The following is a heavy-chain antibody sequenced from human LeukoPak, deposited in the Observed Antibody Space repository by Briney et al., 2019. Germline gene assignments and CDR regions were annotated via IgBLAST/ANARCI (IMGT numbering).Heavy chain of an antibody. J-gene: IGHJ4*02. Sequence: PGGSLRLSCAASGFTFSSYAMSWVRQAPGKGLEWVSTISGSGGSTHYADSVNGRFTISRDSSKNTLHLQMNSLRAEDTAVYYCAKDMVRGVIQSAFDFRGQGTLVTVSS. CDR2: ISGSGGST. D-gene: IGHD3-10*01. CDR1: GFTFSSYA. V-gene: IGHV3-23*01. CDR3: AKDMVRGVIQSAFDF.